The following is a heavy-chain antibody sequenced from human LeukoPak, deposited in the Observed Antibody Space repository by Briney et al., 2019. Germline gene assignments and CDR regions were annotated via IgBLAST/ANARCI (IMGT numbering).Heavy chain of an antibody. CDR3: ARLTRLSTSPDRYYLDY. CDR1: GDSISRYY. Sequence: SETLSLTCTVSGDSISRYYWSWIRQPPGKGLEWIGYIYTSGGTNYIPSFKGRVTISIDTSKNQFSLKLSSVTAADSAVYYCARLTRLSTSPDRYYLDYWGQGTLVTVSS. CDR2: IYTSGGT. J-gene: IGHJ4*02. V-gene: IGHV4-4*09. D-gene: IGHD6-6*01.